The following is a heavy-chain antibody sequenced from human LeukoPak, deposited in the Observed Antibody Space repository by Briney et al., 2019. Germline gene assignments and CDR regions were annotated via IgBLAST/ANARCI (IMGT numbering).Heavy chain of an antibody. CDR2: IYYSGST. CDR3: ARVIGAYYYDSSGYYYPDY. D-gene: IGHD3-22*01. CDR1: GDSISTSSYY. Sequence: SETLSLTCSVSGDSISTSSYYWGWIRQPPGKGLEWIGTIYYSGSTYYNPSLTSRVTISVDTSKNQFSLKVTSVTAADRAVYYCARVIGAYYYDSSGYYYPDYWGQGTLVTVSS. V-gene: IGHV4-39*07. J-gene: IGHJ4*02.